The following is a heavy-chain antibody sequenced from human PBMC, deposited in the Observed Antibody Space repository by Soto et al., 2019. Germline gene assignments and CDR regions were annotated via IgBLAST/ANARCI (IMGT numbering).Heavy chain of an antibody. V-gene: IGHV4-28*01. CDR3: ARYTVTTHHFDY. J-gene: IGHJ4*02. Sequence: SETLSLTCAVSGYSISSSNLWGWIRQPPGKGLEWIGYIYYSGSTYYNPSLKSRVTMSVDTSKNQFSLKLSSVTAVDTAVYYCARYTVTTHHFDYWGQGTLVTVSS. CDR2: IYYSGST. CDR1: GYSISSSNL. D-gene: IGHD4-17*01.